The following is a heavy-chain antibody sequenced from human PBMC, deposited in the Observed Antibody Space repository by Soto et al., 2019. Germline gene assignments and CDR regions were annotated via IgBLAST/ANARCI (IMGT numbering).Heavy chain of an antibody. J-gene: IGHJ1*01. D-gene: IGHD2-2*01. Sequence: ASVKVSCKASGGTFSSYTISWVRQAPGQGLEWMGRIIPILGIANYAQKFQGRVTITADKSTSTAYMELSSLRSEDTAVYYCAAHPNVDIVVVPAAMGAYFQHWGQGTLVTVSS. CDR1: GGTFSSYT. V-gene: IGHV1-69*02. CDR2: IIPILGIA. CDR3: AAHPNVDIVVVPAAMGAYFQH.